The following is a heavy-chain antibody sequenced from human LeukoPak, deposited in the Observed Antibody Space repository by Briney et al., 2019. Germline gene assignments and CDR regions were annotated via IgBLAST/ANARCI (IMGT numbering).Heavy chain of an antibody. Sequence: SETLSLTCALSGGSISTSSYYWSWIRQPAGKGLEWIGRIYTSGSTNYNPSLKSRVTMSVDTSKNQFSLKLSSVTAADTAVYYCARDPDYYDSSGHDYWGQGTLVTVSS. CDR1: GGSISTSSYY. CDR2: IYTSGST. D-gene: IGHD3-22*01. V-gene: IGHV4-61*02. J-gene: IGHJ4*02. CDR3: ARDPDYYDSSGHDY.